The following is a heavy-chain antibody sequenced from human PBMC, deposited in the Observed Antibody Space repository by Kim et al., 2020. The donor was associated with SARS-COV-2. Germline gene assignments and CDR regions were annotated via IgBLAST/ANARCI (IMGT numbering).Heavy chain of an antibody. Sequence: GGSLRLSCAASGFTFSSYAMSWVRQAPGKGLEWVSAISGSGGSTYYADSVKGRFTISRDNSKNTLYLQMNSLRAEDTAVYYCAKDFSYGSGSYKDVWGQGTTVTVSS. J-gene: IGHJ6*02. CDR1: GFTFSSYA. V-gene: IGHV3-23*01. CDR3: AKDFSYGSGSYKDV. D-gene: IGHD3-10*01. CDR2: ISGSGGST.